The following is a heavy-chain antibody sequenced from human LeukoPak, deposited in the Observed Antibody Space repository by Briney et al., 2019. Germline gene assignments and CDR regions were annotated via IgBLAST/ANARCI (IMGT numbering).Heavy chain of an antibody. Sequence: PSETLSLTCTVSGGSISSYYWSWIRQPPGKGLEWIGSIYHSGSTYYNPSLKSRVTISVDTSKNQFSLKLSSVTAADTAVYYCARELGYCSSTSCSDYWGQGTLVTVSS. D-gene: IGHD2-2*01. CDR2: IYHSGST. CDR3: ARELGYCSSTSCSDY. CDR1: GGSISSYY. J-gene: IGHJ4*02. V-gene: IGHV4-38-2*02.